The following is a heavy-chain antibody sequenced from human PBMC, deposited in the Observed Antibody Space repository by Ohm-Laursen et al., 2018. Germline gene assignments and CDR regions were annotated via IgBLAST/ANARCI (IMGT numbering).Heavy chain of an antibody. J-gene: IGHJ3*02. CDR2: IRSSGSTI. CDR3: TRGGDNGAFDI. V-gene: IGHV3-11*04. Sequence: SLSLSCTASGFSFSDYFMRWIRQAPRKGLEWISFIRSSGSTIYYADSVKGRFTISRDNAKNSLYLQLNSLRAEDTAMYYCTRGGDNGAFDIWGQGTMVTVSS. D-gene: IGHD5-24*01. CDR1: GFSFSDYF.